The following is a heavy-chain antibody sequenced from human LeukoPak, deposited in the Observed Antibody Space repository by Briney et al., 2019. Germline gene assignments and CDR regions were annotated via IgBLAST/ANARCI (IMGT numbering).Heavy chain of an antibody. CDR2: MSPNSANT. CDR1: GYTFTGYY. Sequence: ASVKVSCKASGYTFTGYYMHWVRQATGQGLEWMGWMSPNSANTGYAQKFQGRVTITRNTSISTAYMELSSLRSEDTAVYYCARSRTGGYLTNFDLWGRGTLVTVSS. J-gene: IGHJ2*01. V-gene: IGHV1-8*03. CDR3: ARSRTGGYLTNFDL. D-gene: IGHD1-26*01.